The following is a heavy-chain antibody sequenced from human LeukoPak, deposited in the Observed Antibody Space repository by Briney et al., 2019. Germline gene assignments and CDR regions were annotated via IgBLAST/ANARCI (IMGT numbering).Heavy chain of an antibody. D-gene: IGHD2-2*01. CDR3: ARPRGVVVVPAAKVPNWFDP. V-gene: IGHV1-18*01. CDR1: GYTFTSYG. CDR2: ISAYNGNT. J-gene: IGHJ5*02. Sequence: GASVKVSCKASGYTFTSYGISWVRQAPGQGLEWMGWISAYNGNTNYAQKLQGRVTMTTDTSTSTAYMELRSLRSDDTAVYYCARPRGVVVVPAAKVPNWFDPWGQGTLVTVSS.